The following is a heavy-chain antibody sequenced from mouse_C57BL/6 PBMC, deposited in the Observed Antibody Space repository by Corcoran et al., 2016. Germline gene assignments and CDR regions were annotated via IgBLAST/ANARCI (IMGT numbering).Heavy chain of an antibody. J-gene: IGHJ2*01. CDR2: INPNNGGT. CDR3: ARSDFYYGSSPLDY. Sequence: EVQLQQSGPELVNPGASVKISCKASGYTFTDYYMNWVKKSHGKSLEWIGDINPNNGGTSYNQKFKGKATLTVDKSSSTAYMELRSLTSEDSAVYYCARSDFYYGSSPLDYWGQGTTLTVSS. CDR1: GYTFTDYY. D-gene: IGHD1-1*01. V-gene: IGHV1-26*01.